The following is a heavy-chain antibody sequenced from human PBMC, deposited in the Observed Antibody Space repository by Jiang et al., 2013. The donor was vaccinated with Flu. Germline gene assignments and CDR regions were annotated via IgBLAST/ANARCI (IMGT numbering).Heavy chain of an antibody. Sequence: GLVKPSETLSLDLHCLWWLHQWLLLELDPAAPGKALEWIGYMDHRGSTNYNPSLESRLTISVGASTNQFSLKLTSVTAADTAVYYCARHYDFWSGYPNSYFFDYWGQGTLVTVSS. D-gene: IGHD3-3*01. CDR2: MDHRGST. CDR3: ARHYDFWSGYPNSYFFDY. CDR1: WLHQWLL. V-gene: IGHV4-59*01. J-gene: IGHJ4*02.